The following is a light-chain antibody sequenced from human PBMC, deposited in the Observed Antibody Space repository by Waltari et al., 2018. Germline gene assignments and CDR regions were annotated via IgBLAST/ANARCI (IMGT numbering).Light chain of an antibody. J-gene: IGKJ1*01. CDR1: QSIGSS. CDR3: QQYNNWPPGT. V-gene: IGKV3-15*01. Sequence: TVVTQSPVTLSVSPGERATLSCRTTQSIGSSLAWYQQKPGQAPRLLIYHASTRATGIPARFSGSGSETEFTLTINSLQSEDFAVYYCQQYNNWPPGTFGQGTKVEV. CDR2: HAS.